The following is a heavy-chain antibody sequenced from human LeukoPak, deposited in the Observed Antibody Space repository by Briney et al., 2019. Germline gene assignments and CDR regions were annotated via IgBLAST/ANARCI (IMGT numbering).Heavy chain of an antibody. D-gene: IGHD5-12*01. CDR1: GDSISSSSYY. V-gene: IGHV4-39*01. J-gene: IGHJ3*02. CDR2: IYHTGST. Sequence: SETLSLTCTVSGDSISSSSYYWGWIRQPPGKGLEWIGSIYHTGSTYYNPSLKSRVTISVDTSKNQFSLKLSSVTAADTAVYYCARHFRRSNVDIVAPGAFDIWGQGTMVTVSS. CDR3: ARHFRRSNVDIVAPGAFDI.